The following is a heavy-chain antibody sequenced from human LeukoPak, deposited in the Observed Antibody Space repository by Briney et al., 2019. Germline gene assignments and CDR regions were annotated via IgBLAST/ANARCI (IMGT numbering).Heavy chain of an antibody. D-gene: IGHD4-17*01. J-gene: IGHJ5*02. CDR2: IWFDGSKT. Sequence: GRSLRLSCAASGFIFRRNGMHWVRQVPGKGLEWVALIWFDGSKTYYADSVKGRFTISRDNSRNTLFLQMNSLRAEDTAVYYCARANDYGDYNWFDPWGQGTLVTVSS. CDR1: GFIFRRNG. V-gene: IGHV3-33*01. CDR3: ARANDYGDYNWFDP.